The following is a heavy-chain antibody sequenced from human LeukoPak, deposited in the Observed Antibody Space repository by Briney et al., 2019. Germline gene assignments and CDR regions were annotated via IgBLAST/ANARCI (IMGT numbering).Heavy chain of an antibody. CDR2: ISGTSTTI. CDR1: GFIFSYYN. CDR3: AKGGQWLVQNYFDY. J-gene: IGHJ4*02. Sequence: GGSLRLSCAASGFIFSYYNMNWVRQAPGKGPEWVAFISGTSTTIFYADAVKGRFTISRDNSKNTLYLQMNSLRAEDTAVYYCAKGGQWLVQNYFDYWGQGTLVTVSS. D-gene: IGHD6-19*01. V-gene: IGHV3-21*04.